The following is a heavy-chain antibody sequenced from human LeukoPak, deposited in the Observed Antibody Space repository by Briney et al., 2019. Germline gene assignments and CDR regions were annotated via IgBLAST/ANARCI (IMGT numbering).Heavy chain of an antibody. CDR2: IYPGDSGT. CDR1: GYGFSNYW. J-gene: IGHJ3*02. D-gene: IGHD2/OR15-2a*01. Sequence: GESLKISCKGSGYGFSNYWIAWVRQTPGKGLEWMGSIYPGDSGTTYSPSFQGQVIISADRSIDTAYLQWTTLKASDSAFYYCAGKNIVIVPSVVGGDAFDIWGQGTMVTVSS. V-gene: IGHV5-51*01. CDR3: AGKNIVIVPSVVGGDAFDI.